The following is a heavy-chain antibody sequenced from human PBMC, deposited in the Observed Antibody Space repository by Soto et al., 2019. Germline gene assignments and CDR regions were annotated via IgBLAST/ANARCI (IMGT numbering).Heavy chain of an antibody. CDR2: INPSGGST. CDR1: GYTFTGYY. V-gene: IGHV1-46*01. Sequence: KGSAASVKVSCKASGYTFTGYYMHWVRQAPGQGYEWMGIINPSGGSTTYAQKFQGRVTMTRDTSTTTVYMELSSLKSEDTAVYYCARYDYNGYYFDYWGQGTLVTVSS. CDR3: ARYDYNGYYFDY. J-gene: IGHJ4*02. D-gene: IGHD4-4*01.